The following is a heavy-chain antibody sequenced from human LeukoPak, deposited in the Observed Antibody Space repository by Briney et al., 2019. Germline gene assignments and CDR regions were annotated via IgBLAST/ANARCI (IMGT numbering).Heavy chain of an antibody. V-gene: IGHV1-2*02. Sequence: GASAKVSCKASGYSFTSHYMHWVRQAPGQGLEWMGWINPDDGVSKSAQKFQGRVTMTRDKSINTVYMELSGLTSDDTALYYCARGPNHYYYMDFWGKGTTVSVSS. CDR3: ARGPNHYYYMDF. CDR1: GYSFTSHY. CDR2: INPDDGVS. D-gene: IGHD2-8*01. J-gene: IGHJ6*03.